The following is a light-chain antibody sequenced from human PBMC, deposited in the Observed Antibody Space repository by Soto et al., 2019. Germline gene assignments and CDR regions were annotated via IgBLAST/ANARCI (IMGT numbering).Light chain of an antibody. Sequence: DMQMTQSPSSLSTSVGDGVTITCRTSQSVSTYLNWYQQRPGKAPKLLIYGASNLQSGVPSRFSGSGSGTHFTLTISSLQPEDFATYYCQEGSTLLTFGGGTKVAIK. V-gene: IGKV1-39*01. CDR3: QEGSTLLT. J-gene: IGKJ4*01. CDR2: GAS. CDR1: QSVSTY.